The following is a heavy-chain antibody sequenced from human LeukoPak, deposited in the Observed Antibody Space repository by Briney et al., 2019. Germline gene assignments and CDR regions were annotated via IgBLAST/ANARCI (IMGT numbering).Heavy chain of an antibody. CDR3: AYDSSGYVFDY. D-gene: IGHD3-22*01. CDR2: INPSGGST. V-gene: IGHV1-46*03. J-gene: IGHJ4*02. Sequence: ASVKVSCKASGGTFSSYAISWVRQAPGKGLEWMGIINPSGGSTSYAQKFQGRVTMTRDMSTSTVYMELSSLRSEDTAVYYCAYDSSGYVFDYWGQGTLVTVSS. CDR1: GGTFSSYA.